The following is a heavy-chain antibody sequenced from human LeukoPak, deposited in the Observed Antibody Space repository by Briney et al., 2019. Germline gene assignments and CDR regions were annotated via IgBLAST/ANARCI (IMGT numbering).Heavy chain of an antibody. CDR1: GYTFTSYD. D-gene: IGHD3-22*01. CDR2: MNPNSGNT. Sequence: ASVRVSCKASGYTFTSYDINWVRQAAGQGLDWMGWMNPNSGNTGYAQRFQGRLTMTRDTSINTAYMELSSLRSEDTAVYYCARVSETPAYYYTSGYYYLGYWGQGTLVTVSS. V-gene: IGHV1-8*01. J-gene: IGHJ4*02. CDR3: ARVSETPAYYYTSGYYYLGY.